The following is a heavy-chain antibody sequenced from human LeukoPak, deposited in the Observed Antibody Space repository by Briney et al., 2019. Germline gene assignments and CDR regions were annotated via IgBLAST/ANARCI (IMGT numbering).Heavy chain of an antibody. J-gene: IGHJ4*02. V-gene: IGHV3-30*04. D-gene: IGHD2-2*01. CDR1: GFTFSSYA. CDR3: ARGQRVVPAVPAPNDY. Sequence: GGSLRLSCAASGFTFSSYAMHWVRQAPGKGLEWVAVISYDGSNKCYADSVKGRFTISRDNSKNTLYLQMNSLRAEDTAVYYCARGQRVVPAVPAPNDYWGQGTLVTVSS. CDR2: ISYDGSNK.